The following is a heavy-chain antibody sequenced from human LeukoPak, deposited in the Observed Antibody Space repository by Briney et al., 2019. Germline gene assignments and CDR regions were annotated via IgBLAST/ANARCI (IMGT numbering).Heavy chain of an antibody. J-gene: IGHJ6*02. D-gene: IGHD6-19*01. CDR3: ARDLGQQWLEGYYYYGMDV. V-gene: IGHV3-7*01. Sequence: PGGSLRLSCATSGFIFSRYWMSWVRQAPGKGLEWVANINQDESKKNYVDSVKGRFTISRDNAKNSLDLQMNSLRAEDTAVYYCARDLGQQWLEGYYYYGMDVWGQGTTVTVSS. CDR2: INQDESKK. CDR1: GFIFSRYW.